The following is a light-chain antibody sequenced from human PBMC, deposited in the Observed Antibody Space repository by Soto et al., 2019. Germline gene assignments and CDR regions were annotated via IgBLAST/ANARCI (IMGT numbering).Light chain of an antibody. J-gene: IGKJ4*01. Sequence: EIVLTQSPGTLSLSPGERATLSCRASQNIRSNYVAWYQQKTGQAPRLLIFVSSSTATGIPDRFSASGSGTDFTLTISRLEPEDFAVYYCQQYGYSPLTFGGGTKVEI. CDR1: QNIRSNY. CDR3: QQYGYSPLT. V-gene: IGKV3-20*01. CDR2: VSS.